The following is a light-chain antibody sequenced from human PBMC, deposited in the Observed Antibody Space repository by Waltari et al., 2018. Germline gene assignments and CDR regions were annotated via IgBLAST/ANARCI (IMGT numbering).Light chain of an antibody. Sequence: DVVMTQSPLSLPVTLGQPAPISSRSSQSLVHSDGNTYLKWFHQRPGQSPRSLIYKVFKRESGVPDRFSGSGSGTNFTLKISRVEAEDVGVYFCMQGTYGLTFGGGTKVEIK. J-gene: IGKJ4*01. CDR2: KVF. V-gene: IGKV2-30*02. CDR3: MQGTYGLT. CDR1: QSLVHSDGNTY.